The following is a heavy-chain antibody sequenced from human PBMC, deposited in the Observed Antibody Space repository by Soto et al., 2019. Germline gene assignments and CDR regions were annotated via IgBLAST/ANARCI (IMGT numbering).Heavy chain of an antibody. CDR1: GGSFSGYY. D-gene: IGHD6-6*01. CDR3: ARSPSIAARGEWFDP. Sequence: QVQLQQWGAGLLKPSETLSLTCAVYGGSFSGYYWSWIRQPPGKGLEWIGEINHSGSTNYNPSLKSRVTISVDTSKNQFSLKLSSVTAADTAVYYCARSPSIAARGEWFDPWGQGTLVTVSS. J-gene: IGHJ5*02. CDR2: INHSGST. V-gene: IGHV4-34*01.